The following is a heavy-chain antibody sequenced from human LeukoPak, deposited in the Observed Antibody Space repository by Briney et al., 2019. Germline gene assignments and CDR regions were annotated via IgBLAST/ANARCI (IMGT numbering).Heavy chain of an antibody. CDR3: ASFSGTVRFEY. V-gene: IGHV4-59*01. CDR1: GGSISWYY. J-gene: IGHJ4*02. D-gene: IGHD1-26*01. CDR2: IYYTGST. Sequence: PSPTLSLTCTVSGGSISWYYWSWIRQPPGKGLEWIGYIYYTGSTNYNPSLKSRVTISVDTPRNDFSLKLTSVTAADTAVYYCASFSGTVRFEYWGQGILVTVSS.